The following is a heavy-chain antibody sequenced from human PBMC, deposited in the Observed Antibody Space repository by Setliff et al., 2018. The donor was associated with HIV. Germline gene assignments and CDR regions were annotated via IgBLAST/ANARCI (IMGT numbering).Heavy chain of an antibody. V-gene: IGHV3-21*01. Sequence: PGGSLRLSCAASGFTFSTYTMNWVRQAPGKGLEWVSSISSDGYYIYYADSVKGRFTISRDNAKNSLYLQLNSLRAEDTAIYFCARDDGGYTFGVFFDYWGRGTQVTVSS. CDR1: GFTFSTYT. CDR2: ISSDGYYI. CDR3: ARDDGGYTFGVFFDY. J-gene: IGHJ4*02. D-gene: IGHD5-18*01.